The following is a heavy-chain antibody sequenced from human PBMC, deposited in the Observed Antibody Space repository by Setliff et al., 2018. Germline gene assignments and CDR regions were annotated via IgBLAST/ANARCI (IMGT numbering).Heavy chain of an antibody. CDR1: GGSISNDYYY. CDR2: VGYNGNT. J-gene: IGHJ4*02. D-gene: IGHD3-22*01. CDR3: ARDRHPYYYDSSGYYYSARSFDY. V-gene: IGHV4-61*10. Sequence: PSETLSLTCTVSGGSISNDYYYWSWIRQPAGKGLEWIGHVGYNGNTHSNPSLKSRVTISVDTSKSQLSLKLSAVTAADTAVYYCARDRHPYYYDSSGYYYSARSFDYWGQGTLVTVSS.